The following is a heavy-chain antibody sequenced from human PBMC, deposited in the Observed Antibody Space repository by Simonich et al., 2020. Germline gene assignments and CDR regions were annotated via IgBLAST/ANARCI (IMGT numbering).Heavy chain of an antibody. CDR2: ISSSRSHI. J-gene: IGHJ4*02. Sequence: GGGLVKPGGSLRLSCAASGFTFSSYSMNWVRQAPGKGMEWVSSISSSRSHIYYADSVKGRFTISRDNAKHSLYLQMNSLRAEDTAVYYCARDTSYYGSGSYYFDYWGQGTLVTVSS. CDR3: ARDTSYYGSGSYYFDY. CDR1: GFTFSSYS. D-gene: IGHD3-10*01. V-gene: IGHV3-21*01.